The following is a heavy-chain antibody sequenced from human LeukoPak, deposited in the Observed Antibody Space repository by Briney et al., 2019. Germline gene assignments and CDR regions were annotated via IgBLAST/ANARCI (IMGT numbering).Heavy chain of an antibody. CDR3: ARTHTVVPAAILYYYYYMDV. CDR2: MNPNSGNT. D-gene: IGHD2-2*02. V-gene: IGHV1-8*01. Sequence: APVKVSCKASGYTFTSYDINWVRQATGQGLEWMGWMNPNSGNTGYAQKFQGRVTMTRNTSISTAYMELSSLRSEDTAVYYCARTHTVVPAAILYYYYYMDVWGKGTTVTVSS. CDR1: GYTFTSYD. J-gene: IGHJ6*03.